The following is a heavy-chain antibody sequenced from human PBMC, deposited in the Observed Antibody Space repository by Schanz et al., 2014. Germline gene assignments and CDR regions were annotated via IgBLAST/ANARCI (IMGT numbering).Heavy chain of an antibody. D-gene: IGHD3-3*01. CDR3: ARDKGGYYPFDY. CDR1: GFTFSTYW. Sequence: EVQLVESGGGLVQPGGSLRLSCAASGFTFSTYWMSLVRQAPGKGLEWVANIKQDESERSYVDSVKGRFTISRDNAKNSLYLQMNSLRAEDTAVYYCARDKGGYYPFDYWGQGTLVTVSS. CDR2: IKQDESER. V-gene: IGHV3-7*01. J-gene: IGHJ4*02.